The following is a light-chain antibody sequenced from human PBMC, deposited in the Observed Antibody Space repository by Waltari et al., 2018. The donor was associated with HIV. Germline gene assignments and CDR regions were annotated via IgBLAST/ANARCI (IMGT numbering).Light chain of an antibody. Sequence: QSALTQPRSVSGSPGQSVTISCTGTSSDVGGYNYVSWYQQHPGKAPKFIIYDVNKRPSGVPDRVSGSKSGNTASLTIAGLQAEDEADYYCCSYADNYPVVFGGGTKLTVL. J-gene: IGLJ2*01. CDR3: CSYADNYPVV. V-gene: IGLV2-11*01. CDR1: SSDVGGYNY. CDR2: DVN.